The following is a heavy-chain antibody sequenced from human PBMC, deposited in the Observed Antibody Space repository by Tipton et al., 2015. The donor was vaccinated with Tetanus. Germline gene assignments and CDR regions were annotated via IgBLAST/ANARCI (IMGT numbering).Heavy chain of an antibody. Sequence: QLVQSGAEVKKPGASVKVSCKASGYTFTSYGISWVRQAPGQGLEWMGWISAYNGNTNYAQKLQGRVTMTTDTSTSTAYMELRSLRSDDTAVYYCARLSQSLYDTLMRRWFDPWGQGTLVTVSS. D-gene: IGHD3-16*02. J-gene: IGHJ5*02. V-gene: IGHV1-18*04. CDR1: GYTFTSYG. CDR2: ISAYNGNT. CDR3: ARLSQSLYDTLMRRWFDP.